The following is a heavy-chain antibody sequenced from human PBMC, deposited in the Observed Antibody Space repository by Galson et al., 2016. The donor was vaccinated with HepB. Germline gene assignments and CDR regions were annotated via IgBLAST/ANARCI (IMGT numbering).Heavy chain of an antibody. CDR1: EFSFTNYW. V-gene: IGHV5-51*01. Sequence: QSGAEVKKPGESLKISCQGFEFSFTNYWIGWVRQMPGKGLEWMGIIYPGDSDTRYSPSFEGQVTISADKSISTAYLQWSSLKASDTAIYYCARQWGLIVATGPFDPWGQGTLVTASS. J-gene: IGHJ5*02. D-gene: IGHD6-13*01. CDR2: IYPGDSDT. CDR3: ARQWGLIVATGPFDP.